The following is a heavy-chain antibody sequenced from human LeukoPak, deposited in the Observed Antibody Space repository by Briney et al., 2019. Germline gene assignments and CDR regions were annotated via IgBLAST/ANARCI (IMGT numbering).Heavy chain of an antibody. Sequence: GGSLRLPCAASGFTVSSNYMSWVRQAPGKGLEWVSVIYSGGSTYYADSVKGRFTISRDNSKNTLYLQTNSLKTEDTAVYYCTTLFTATWGQGTLVTVSS. V-gene: IGHV3-66*01. J-gene: IGHJ4*02. CDR2: IYSGGST. D-gene: IGHD5-18*01. CDR1: GFTVSSNY. CDR3: TTLFTAT.